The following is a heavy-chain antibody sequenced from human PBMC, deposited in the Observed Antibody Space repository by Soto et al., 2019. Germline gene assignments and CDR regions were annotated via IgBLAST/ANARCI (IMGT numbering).Heavy chain of an antibody. Sequence: SVKVSCKASGGTFSSYAISWVRQAPGQGLEWMGGIIPIFGTANYAQKFQGRVTITADKSTSTAYLELTGLKSDDTAIYYCARDQQKYNPSFYHYYAMDLWGQGTTVTVS. V-gene: IGHV1-69*06. CDR2: IIPIFGTA. CDR3: ARDQQKYNPSFYHYYAMDL. CDR1: GGTFSSYA. J-gene: IGHJ6*02. D-gene: IGHD1-20*01.